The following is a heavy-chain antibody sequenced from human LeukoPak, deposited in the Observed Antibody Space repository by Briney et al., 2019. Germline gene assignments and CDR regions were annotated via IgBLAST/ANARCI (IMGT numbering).Heavy chain of an antibody. CDR2: ISGGGNST. D-gene: IGHD3-10*01. Sequence: GGSLRLSCAASGCTFSTYAMSWVRQAPGKGLEWVSPISGGGNSTYYADSVKGRFTISRDNSKNTLFLQMNSLRAEDTAVYYCARSPTGSGSYSFDSWGHGTLVTVSS. J-gene: IGHJ4*01. V-gene: IGHV3-23*01. CDR3: ARSPTGSGSYSFDS. CDR1: GCTFSTYA.